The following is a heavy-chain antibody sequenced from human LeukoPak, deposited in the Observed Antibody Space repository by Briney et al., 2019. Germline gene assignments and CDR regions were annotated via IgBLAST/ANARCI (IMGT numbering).Heavy chain of an antibody. V-gene: IGHV3-23*01. J-gene: IGHJ5*02. CDR2: VKSDGAGT. CDR3: ARCTTASSGWCNWLDP. D-gene: IGHD3-22*01. Sequence: GGSLRLSRAASGFTFSTYAMSWVRQAPGKGLAWVASVKSDGAGTHYADSVKGRFTISRDNSKNILYLQMNSLRAEDTAIYYCARCTTASSGWCNWLDPWGQGTLVTVSS. CDR1: GFTFSTYA.